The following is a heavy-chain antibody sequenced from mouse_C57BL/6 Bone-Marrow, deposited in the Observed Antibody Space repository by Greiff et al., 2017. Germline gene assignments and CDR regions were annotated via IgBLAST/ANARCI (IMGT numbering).Heavy chain of an antibody. J-gene: IGHJ3*01. V-gene: IGHV14-4*01. CDR2: IDPENGDT. CDR1: GFNIKDDY. D-gene: IGHD1-1*01. Sequence: EVMLVESGAELVRPGASVKLSCTASGFNIKDDYMHWVKQRPEQGLEWIGWIDPENGDTEYASKFQGKATITADTSSNTAYLQLSSLTSEDTAVYYGTTVVATRGPWFAYWGQGTLVTVSA. CDR3: TTVVATRGPWFAY.